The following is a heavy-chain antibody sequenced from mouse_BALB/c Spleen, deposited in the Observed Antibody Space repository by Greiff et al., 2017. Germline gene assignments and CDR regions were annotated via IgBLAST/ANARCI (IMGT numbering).Heavy chain of an antibody. CDR1: GFTFSSYG. CDR2: INSNGGST. J-gene: IGHJ3*01. D-gene: IGHD2-10*02. Sequence: VKVIESGGGLVQPGGSLKLSCAASGFTFSSYGMSWVRQTPDKRLELVATINSNGGSTYYPDSVKGRFTISRDNAKNTLYLQMSSLKSEDTAMYYCARVPSSWFADWGQGTLVTVSA. CDR3: ARVPSSWFAD. V-gene: IGHV5-6-3*01.